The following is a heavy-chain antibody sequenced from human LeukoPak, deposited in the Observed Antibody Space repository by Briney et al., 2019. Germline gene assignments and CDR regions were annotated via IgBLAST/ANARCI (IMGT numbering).Heavy chain of an antibody. CDR1: GFTFSDYY. J-gene: IGHJ4*01. V-gene: IGHV3-11*04. Sequence: PGGSLRLSCAASGFTFSDYYMTWIRQAPGKGLEWAYYISSSASSIYYPDSVKGRFTISRDNAKNSLYLQMSILRPEDTAVYYCARDGTAAGLYFDLWGQGTLVTVSS. CDR2: ISSSASSI. CDR3: ARDGTAAGLYFDL. D-gene: IGHD6-13*01.